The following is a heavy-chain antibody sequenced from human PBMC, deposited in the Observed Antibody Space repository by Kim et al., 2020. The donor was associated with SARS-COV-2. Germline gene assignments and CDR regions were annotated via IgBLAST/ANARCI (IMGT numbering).Heavy chain of an antibody. CDR3: ARGAAAAGQGGGFDP. J-gene: IGHJ5*02. CDR1: GYSFTSYW. V-gene: IGHV5-51*01. D-gene: IGHD6-13*01. CDR2: IYPGDSDT. Sequence: GESLKISCKGSGYSFTSYWIGWVRQMPGKGLEWMGIIYPGDSDTRYSPSFQGQVTISADKSISTAYLQWSSLKASDTAMYYCARGAAAAGQGGGFDPWGQGTLVTVSS.